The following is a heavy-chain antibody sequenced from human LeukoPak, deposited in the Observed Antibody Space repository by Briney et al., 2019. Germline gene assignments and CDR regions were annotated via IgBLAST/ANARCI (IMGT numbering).Heavy chain of an antibody. V-gene: IGHV3-30-3*01. J-gene: IGHJ4*02. D-gene: IGHD1-26*01. Sequence: GGSLRLSCAASGFTFSSYARHWVRQAPGKGLEWVAVISYDGSNKYYADSVKGRFTISRDNSKNTLYLQMNSLRAEDTAVYYCAREYTTSYFDYWGQGTLVTVSS. CDR1: GFTFSSYA. CDR2: ISYDGSNK. CDR3: AREYTTSYFDY.